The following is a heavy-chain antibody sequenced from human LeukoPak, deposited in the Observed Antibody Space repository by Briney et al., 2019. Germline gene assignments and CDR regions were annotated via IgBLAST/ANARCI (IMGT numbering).Heavy chain of an antibody. CDR1: GGSISSSGYY. J-gene: IGHJ1*01. D-gene: IGHD3-10*01. CDR2: IYYSGST. CDR3: ARRAASGDFQH. V-gene: IGHV4-39*01. Sequence: SETLSLICTVSGGSISSSGYYWGWIRQPPGKGLEWIGSIYYSGSTYYKPSLKSRVTIAIDTSKNQFSLKLSSVTAADTAVYYCARRAASGDFQHWGQGTLVTVSS.